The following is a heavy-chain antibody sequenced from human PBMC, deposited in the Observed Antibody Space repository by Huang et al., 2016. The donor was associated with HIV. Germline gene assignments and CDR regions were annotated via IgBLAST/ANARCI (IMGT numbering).Heavy chain of an antibody. CDR3: ARNILAVTATYAFDL. CDR1: GYTFSNSG. D-gene: IGHD2-21*02. J-gene: IGHJ3*01. Sequence: QVHLVQSGAEVKKPGASVKISCQALGYTFSNSGLHWVRQAPGQGLEWLGWIVTCNGHTQDSQSFQGRVTVTSDTSASTAYMELSNLRSEDSAIYYCARNILAVTATYAFDLWGQGTMVTVSS. V-gene: IGHV1-3*04. CDR2: IVTCNGHT.